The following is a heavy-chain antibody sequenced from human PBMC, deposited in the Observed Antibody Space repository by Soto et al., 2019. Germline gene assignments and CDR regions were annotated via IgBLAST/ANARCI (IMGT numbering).Heavy chain of an antibody. V-gene: IGHV1-69*02. J-gene: IGHJ6*03. CDR3: ARAKQQLENPSGYYYYYMDV. Sequence: ASVKVSCKASGGTFSIYTISWVRQAPGQGLEWMGRIIPILGIANYAQKFQGRVTITADKSTSTAYMELSSLRSEDTAVYYCARAKQQLENPSGYYYYYMDVWGKGTTVTVSS. D-gene: IGHD6-13*01. CDR2: IIPILGIA. CDR1: GGTFSIYT.